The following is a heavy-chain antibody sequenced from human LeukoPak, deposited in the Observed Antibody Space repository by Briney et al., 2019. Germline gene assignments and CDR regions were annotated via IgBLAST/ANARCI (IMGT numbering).Heavy chain of an antibody. CDR3: VRGKYSSGPDSFEY. CDR2: ISGSSTNI. Sequence: PGGSLRLSCAASGFTFSSYSMNWVRQAPGKGLEWVSYISGSSTNIYYGDSVKGRFTISRDKAKNSLYLQMNSLSADDTAVYYCVRGKYSSGPDSFEYWGQGTLVTVSS. CDR1: GFTFSSYS. V-gene: IGHV3-21*06. D-gene: IGHD6-19*01. J-gene: IGHJ4*02.